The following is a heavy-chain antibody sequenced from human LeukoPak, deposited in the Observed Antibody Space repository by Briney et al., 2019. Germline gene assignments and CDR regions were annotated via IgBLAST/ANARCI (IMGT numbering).Heavy chain of an antibody. CDR1: GGSITSFH. J-gene: IGHJ4*02. D-gene: IGHD6-6*01. CDR3: ERKDGDY. Sequence: LETLSLTCTVSGGSITSFHWTWIRQPAGKGLEWIGLIYSSGSTIYNPSLQRRVAMSVDMTKNQLSLKLSSVTAANTAMYYCERKDGDYWGQGTLVTVSS. CDR2: IYSSGST. V-gene: IGHV4-4*07.